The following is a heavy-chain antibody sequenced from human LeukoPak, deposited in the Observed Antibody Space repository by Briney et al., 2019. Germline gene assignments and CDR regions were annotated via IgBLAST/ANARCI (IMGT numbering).Heavy chain of an antibody. D-gene: IGHD3-10*01. J-gene: IGHJ4*02. CDR1: GGTFSSYA. V-gene: IGHV1-69*01. CDR2: VIPIFGTA. CDR3: EINYGSGSYRFDY. Sequence: SVKVSCKASGGTFSSYAISWVRQAPGQGLEWMGGVIPIFGTAHYAQKFQGRVTITADESTSTAYMELSSLRSEDTAVYYCEINYGSGSYRFDYWGQGTLVTVSS.